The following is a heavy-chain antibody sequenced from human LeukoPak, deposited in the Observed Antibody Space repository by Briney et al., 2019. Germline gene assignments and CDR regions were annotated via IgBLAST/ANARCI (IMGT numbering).Heavy chain of an antibody. CDR3: ARGSYGESDY. J-gene: IGHJ4*02. CDR1: GFTFSSYS. CDR2: ISSSSSYI. Sequence: GGSLRLSCAASGFTFSSYSMNWVRQAPGKGLEWVSSISSSSSYIYYADSVKGRFTISRDNAKNSLYLQVNSLRAEDTAVYYCARGSYGESDYWGQGTLVTVSS. D-gene: IGHD4-17*01. V-gene: IGHV3-21*01.